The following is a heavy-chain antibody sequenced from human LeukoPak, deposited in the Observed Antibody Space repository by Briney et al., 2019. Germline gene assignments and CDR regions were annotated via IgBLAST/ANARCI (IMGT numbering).Heavy chain of an antibody. Sequence: HPGGSLRLSCAASGFTFSSYAMSWVRQAPGKGLEWVSAISGSGGSTYYADSVKGRFTISRDNSKNTLYLQMNSLRAEDTAVYYCAKAGSPAYSSSWYYFDYWGQGALVTVSS. V-gene: IGHV3-23*01. CDR1: GFTFSSYA. J-gene: IGHJ4*02. CDR3: AKAGSPAYSSSWYYFDY. D-gene: IGHD6-13*01. CDR2: ISGSGGST.